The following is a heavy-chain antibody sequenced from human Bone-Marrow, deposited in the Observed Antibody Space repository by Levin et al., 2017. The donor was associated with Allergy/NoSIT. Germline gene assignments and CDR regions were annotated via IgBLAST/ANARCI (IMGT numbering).Heavy chain of an antibody. CDR2: ISGSGGST. J-gene: IGHJ4*02. Sequence: GESLKISCAASGFTFSSYAMSWVRQAPGKGLEWVSAISGSGGSTYYADSVKGRFTISRDNSKNTLYLQMNSLRAEDTAVYYCAKDLASRAAASQIDYWGQGTLVTVSS. CDR3: AKDLASRAAASQIDY. V-gene: IGHV3-23*01. CDR1: GFTFSSYA. D-gene: IGHD6-13*01.